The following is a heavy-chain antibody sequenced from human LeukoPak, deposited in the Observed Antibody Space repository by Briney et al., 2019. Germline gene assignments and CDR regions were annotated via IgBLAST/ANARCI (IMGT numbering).Heavy chain of an antibody. Sequence: PGGSLRLSCAASGFTFSDFGMYWVRQAPGKGLEWVSFIRYDGNSQYYADSVKGRFTISRDNSKNTLYLQMNSLRADDTAVYYCAKDSPLVGANDYWGQGTLVTVSS. CDR3: AKDSPLVGANDY. J-gene: IGHJ4*02. CDR1: GFTFSDFG. D-gene: IGHD1-26*01. V-gene: IGHV3-30*02. CDR2: IRYDGNSQ.